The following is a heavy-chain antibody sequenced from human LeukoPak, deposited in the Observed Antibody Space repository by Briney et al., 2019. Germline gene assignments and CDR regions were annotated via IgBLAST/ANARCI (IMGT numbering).Heavy chain of an antibody. CDR3: ARGYSYGYGRGGFDP. D-gene: IGHD5-18*01. Sequence: SETLSLTCAVYGGSFSGYYWSWIRQPPGKGLEWIGEINHSGSTNYNPSLKSRVTISVDTSKNQFSLKLSSVTAADTAVYYCARGYSYGYGRGGFDPWGQGTLVTVSS. V-gene: IGHV4-34*01. CDR1: GGSFSGYY. J-gene: IGHJ5*02. CDR2: INHSGST.